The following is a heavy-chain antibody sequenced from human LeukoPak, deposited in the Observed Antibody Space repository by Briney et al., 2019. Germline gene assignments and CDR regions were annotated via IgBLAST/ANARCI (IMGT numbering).Heavy chain of an antibody. CDR3: ARAPREWLLGYYFDY. CDR2: IKTDGSEK. CDR1: GFTFSNYW. Sequence: GGSLRLSCEGSGFTFSNYWMGWVRQAPGKGLQWVANIKTDGSEKYYVDSVNGRFTISRDNAKNSLYLQMNSLRAEDTAVYYCARAPREWLLGYYFDYWGQGTLVTVSS. J-gene: IGHJ4*02. V-gene: IGHV3-7*01. D-gene: IGHD3-3*01.